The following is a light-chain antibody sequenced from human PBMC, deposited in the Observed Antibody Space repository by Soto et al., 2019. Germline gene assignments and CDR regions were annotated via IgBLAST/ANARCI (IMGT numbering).Light chain of an antibody. Sequence: QSALTQPASVSGSPGQSITISCTGTSSDVGAYNYVSWYQQHPGKAPKLMIYDVSNRPSGVSSRFSGSKSGNTASLTFSGLQAEDEADYYCSSYITSSIYVFGTGTKFTVL. CDR1: SSDVGAYNY. V-gene: IGLV2-14*01. CDR3: SSYITSSIYV. CDR2: DVS. J-gene: IGLJ1*01.